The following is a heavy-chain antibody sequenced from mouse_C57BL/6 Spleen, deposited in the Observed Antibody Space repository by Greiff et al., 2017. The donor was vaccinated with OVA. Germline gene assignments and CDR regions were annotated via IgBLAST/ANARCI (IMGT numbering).Heavy chain of an antibody. CDR2: IYPRSGNT. CDR1: GYTFTSYG. J-gene: IGHJ3*01. CDR3: ARFDDYDRGFAY. Sequence: QVQLQQSGAELARPGASVKLSCKASGYTFTSYGISWVKQRTGQGLEWIGEIYPRSGNTYYNEKFKGKATLTADKSSSTAYMELRSLTSEDSAVYFCARFDDYDRGFAYWGQGTLVTVSA. V-gene: IGHV1-81*01. D-gene: IGHD2-4*01.